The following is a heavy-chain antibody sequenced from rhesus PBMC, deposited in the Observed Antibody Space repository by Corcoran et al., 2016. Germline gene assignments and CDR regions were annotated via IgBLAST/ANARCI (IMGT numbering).Heavy chain of an antibody. CDR1: GYSFTGSW. D-gene: IGHD1-20*01. CDR2: IYPGHSDT. J-gene: IGHJ4*01. V-gene: IGHV5-43*01. CDR3: AKWASWNNDGFDY. Sequence: EVQLVQSGAEVKRPGESLRISCKTSGYSFTGSWISWGRQMPWKGLEWVGIIYPGHSDTRYNPSFQGHVTISADKSISTTYLQWSSLKASDTATYYCAKWASWNNDGFDYWGQGVLVTVSS.